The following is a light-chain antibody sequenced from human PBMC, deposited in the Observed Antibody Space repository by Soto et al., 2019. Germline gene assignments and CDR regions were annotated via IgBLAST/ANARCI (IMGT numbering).Light chain of an antibody. Sequence: QSALTQPATVSGSPGQSIAISCTGTRSDVGGYNYVSWYQQHPGKAPKLMIYDVSNRPSGVSNRFSGSKSGNTASLTISWLQAEDEADYYCCSYTTSSTYGFGTGTKVTVL. CDR2: DVS. J-gene: IGLJ1*01. CDR1: RSDVGGYNY. V-gene: IGLV2-14*03. CDR3: CSYTTSSTYG.